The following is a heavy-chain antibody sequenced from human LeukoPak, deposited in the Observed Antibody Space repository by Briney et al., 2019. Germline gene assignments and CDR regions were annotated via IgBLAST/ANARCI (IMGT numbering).Heavy chain of an antibody. D-gene: IGHD2-2*01. J-gene: IGHJ6*03. V-gene: IGHV1-69*05. CDR1: GGTFSSYA. CDR2: IIPIFGTA. Sequence: SVKVSCKASGGTFSSYAISWVRQAPGQGLEWMGGIIPIFGTANYAQKFQGRVTITTDESTSTAYMELSSLRSEDTAVYYCARNRDIVVVPAARKGSYDYYMYVWGKGTTVTVSS. CDR3: ARNRDIVVVPAARKGSYDYYMYV.